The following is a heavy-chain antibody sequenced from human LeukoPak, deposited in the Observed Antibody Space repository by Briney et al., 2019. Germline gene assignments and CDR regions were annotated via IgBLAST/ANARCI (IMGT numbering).Heavy chain of an antibody. D-gene: IGHD2-2*01. CDR3: ARRRAAIVKWFDP. Sequence: PSETLSLTCTVSGGSISTSSYYWGWLRQPPGKGLEWIGSIYYSGSTDYNPSLKSRVSISVDTAKNQFSLKLSSVTAADTAVYYCARRRAAIVKWFDPWGQGTLVTVSS. CDR1: GGSISTSSYY. CDR2: IYYSGST. J-gene: IGHJ5*02. V-gene: IGHV4-39*01.